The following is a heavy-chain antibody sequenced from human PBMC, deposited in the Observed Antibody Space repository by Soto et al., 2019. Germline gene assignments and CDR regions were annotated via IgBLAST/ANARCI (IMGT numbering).Heavy chain of an antibody. J-gene: IGHJ6*02. CDR3: ARDNWNYDSYYYYGMDV. CDR2: IYYSGST. CDR1: GGSVSGGSSY. V-gene: IGHV4-61*01. D-gene: IGHD1-7*01. Sequence: SSETLSLTCTVSGGSVSGGSSYWSWIRQPPGKGLEWIGYIYYSGSTNYNPSLKSRVTISVDTSKNQFSLKLSSVTAADTAVYYCARDNWNYDSYYYYGMDVWGQGTTVTVSS.